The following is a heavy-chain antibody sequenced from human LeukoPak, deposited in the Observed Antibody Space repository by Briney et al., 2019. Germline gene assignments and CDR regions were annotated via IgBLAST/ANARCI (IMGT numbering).Heavy chain of an antibody. CDR2: INHSGST. D-gene: IGHD6-19*01. Sequence: SETLSLTCTVSGGSISSSSYYWSWIRQPPGKGLEWIGEINHSGSTNYNPSLKSRVTISVDTSKNQFSLKLSSVTAADTAVYYCARLAVAGTWGFDYWGQGTLVTVSS. J-gene: IGHJ4*02. CDR1: GGSISSSSYY. CDR3: ARLAVAGTWGFDY. V-gene: IGHV4-39*07.